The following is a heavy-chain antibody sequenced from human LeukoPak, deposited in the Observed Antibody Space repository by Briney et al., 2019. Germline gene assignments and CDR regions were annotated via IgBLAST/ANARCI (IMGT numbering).Heavy chain of an antibody. J-gene: IGHJ5*02. CDR1: GGTFSSYA. Sequence: AASVKVSCKASGGTFSSYAISWVRQAPGQGLEWMGWINPNSGGTNYAQKFQGRVTMTRDTSISTAYMELSRLRSDDTAVYYCARDFLGSYLKGYNWFDPWGQGTLVTVSS. D-gene: IGHD5-18*01. V-gene: IGHV1-2*02. CDR3: ARDFLGSYLKGYNWFDP. CDR2: INPNSGGT.